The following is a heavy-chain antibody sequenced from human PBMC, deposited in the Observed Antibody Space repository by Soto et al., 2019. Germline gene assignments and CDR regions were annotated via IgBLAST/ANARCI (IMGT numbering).Heavy chain of an antibody. J-gene: IGHJ4*02. Sequence: SETLSLTCTVSGGSISSYYWTWIRQPPGRGLEWIGYIHYSGSTTYNSSLKSRVTISVETSNNQFSLRLRSVTAADTAVYYCARVRYGSGIIDYWGQGTLVTVSS. CDR2: IHYSGST. CDR3: ARVRYGSGIIDY. D-gene: IGHD3-10*01. V-gene: IGHV4-59*08. CDR1: GGSISSYY.